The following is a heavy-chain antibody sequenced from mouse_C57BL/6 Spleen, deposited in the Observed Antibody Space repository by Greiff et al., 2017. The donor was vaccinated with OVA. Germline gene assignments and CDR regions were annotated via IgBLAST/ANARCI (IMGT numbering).Heavy chain of an antibody. J-gene: IGHJ3*01. CDR1: GFSLTSYG. D-gene: IGHD4-1*01. V-gene: IGHV2-5*01. Sequence: VKLQQSGPGLVQPSQSLSITCTVSGFSLTSYGVHWVRQSPGKGLEWLGVIWRGGSTDYNAASMSRLSITKDNSKSQVFFKMNSLQADDTAIYYCAKEGTGTGFAYWGQGTLVTVSA. CDR3: AKEGTGTGFAY. CDR2: IWRGGST.